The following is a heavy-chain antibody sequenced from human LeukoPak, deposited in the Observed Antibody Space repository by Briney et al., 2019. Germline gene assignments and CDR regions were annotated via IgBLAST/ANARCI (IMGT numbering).Heavy chain of an antibody. V-gene: IGHV3-33*06. D-gene: IGHD3-22*01. CDR2: IWNDGSNK. J-gene: IGHJ4*02. CDR3: AKDYDNSGYYFDY. Sequence: GRPLRLSCAASGFTFTKYAMHWLREAPGKGVEGVAVIWNDGSNKYYAVSVKGRFTMSRDNSKNTLYLQMNSLRAEDTAVYYCAKDYDNSGYYFDYWGQGTLVVVSP. CDR1: GFTFTKYA.